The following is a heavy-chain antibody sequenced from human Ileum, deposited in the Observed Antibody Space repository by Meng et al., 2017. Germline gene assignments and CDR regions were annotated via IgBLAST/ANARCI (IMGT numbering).Heavy chain of an antibody. J-gene: IGHJ4*02. CDR3: ARDLSSEWELLN. D-gene: IGHD1-26*01. V-gene: IGHV3-74*01. CDR2: IKGEGSRT. Sequence: EVQLVESGGVFVQPGGSLRLSCVASGFSFSSSWMHWVRQAPGKGLVWVSRIKGEGSRTSYADFVRGRFTISRDNAKNTLFLQINSLRAEDTAVYYCARDLSSEWELLNWGQGTVVTVSS. CDR1: GFSFSSSW.